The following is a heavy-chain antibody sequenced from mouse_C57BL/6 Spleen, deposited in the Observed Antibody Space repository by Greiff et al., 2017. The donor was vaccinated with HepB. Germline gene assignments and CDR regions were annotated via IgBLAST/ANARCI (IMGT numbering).Heavy chain of an antibody. CDR1: GFTFSDYG. J-gene: IGHJ4*01. CDR2: ISSGSSTI. CDR3: ARGVLKDY. D-gene: IGHD5-1*01. Sequence: EVQLVESGGGLVKPGGSLKLSCAASGFTFSDYGMHWVRQAPEKGLEWVAYISSGSSTIYYADTVKGRFTISRYNAKNTLFLQRNSLRSEDTAMYYCARGVLKDYWGQGTSVTVSS. V-gene: IGHV5-17*01.